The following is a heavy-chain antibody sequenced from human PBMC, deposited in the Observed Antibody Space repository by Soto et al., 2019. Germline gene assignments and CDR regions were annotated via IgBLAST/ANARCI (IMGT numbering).Heavy chain of an antibody. CDR1: REALRKSA. D-gene: IGHD3-16*01. CDR3: ARGETYLGV. Sequence: SVKVSSKASREALRKSACSWVQQAPGQGLEWMGWIIPIFDSRNYAEKFQGRVTITADESTSTAYMELRSLRFEDTAVYYCARGETYLGVWGQGTTVTVSS. CDR2: IIPIFDSR. V-gene: IGHV1-69*13. J-gene: IGHJ6*02.